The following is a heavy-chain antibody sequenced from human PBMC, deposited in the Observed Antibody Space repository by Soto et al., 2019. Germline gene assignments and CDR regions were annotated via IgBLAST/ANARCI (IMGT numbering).Heavy chain of an antibody. V-gene: IGHV3-30*18. J-gene: IGHJ4*02. CDR2: ISYDGSNK. Sequence: GGSLRLSCAASGFTFSSYGMHWVRQAPGKGLEWVAVISYDGSNKYYADSVKGRVTISRDNSKNTLYLQMNSLRAEDTAVYYCAKDGRNIVVVVAAFEYYFDYWGQGTLVTVSS. D-gene: IGHD2-15*01. CDR3: AKDGRNIVVVVAAFEYYFDY. CDR1: GFTFSSYG.